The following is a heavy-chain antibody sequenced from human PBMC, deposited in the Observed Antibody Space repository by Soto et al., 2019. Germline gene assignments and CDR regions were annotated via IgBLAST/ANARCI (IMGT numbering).Heavy chain of an antibody. Sequence: QVQLVESGGGVVQPGRSLRLSCAASGFTFSSYGMHWVRQAPGKGLEWVAVISYDGSNKYYADSVKGRFTISRDNSKNTLYLQMNSLRAEDTAVYYCAKDRVWATIAPHDYWGQGTLVTVSS. CDR3: AKDRVWATIAPHDY. CDR2: ISYDGSNK. D-gene: IGHD5-12*01. J-gene: IGHJ4*02. V-gene: IGHV3-30*18. CDR1: GFTFSSYG.